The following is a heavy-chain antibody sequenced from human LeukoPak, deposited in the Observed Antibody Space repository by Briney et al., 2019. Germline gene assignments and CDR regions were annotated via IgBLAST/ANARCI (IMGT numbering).Heavy chain of an antibody. Sequence: QAGGSLRLSCAASGFTFSSYGMSWVRQAPGKGLEWVSAISGSGDNTYYADPVKGRFSISRDNSKNTLYLQMNSLRAEDTAVYFCAKDSATYGRFDYWGQGSLVTVSS. J-gene: IGHJ4*02. CDR3: AKDSATYGRFDY. CDR1: GFTFSSYG. D-gene: IGHD3-10*01. V-gene: IGHV3-23*01. CDR2: ISGSGDNT.